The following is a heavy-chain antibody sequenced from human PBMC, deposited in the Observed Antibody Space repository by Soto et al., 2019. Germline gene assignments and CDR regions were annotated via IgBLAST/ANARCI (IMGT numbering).Heavy chain of an antibody. V-gene: IGHV4-59*08. D-gene: IGHD3-10*01. CDR2: MGYNGFT. CDR3: ARQGFGELHGLVDV. CDR1: GGPMNNYY. J-gene: IGHJ6*02. Sequence: QVQLQESGPGLVKPSETLSLTCTISGGPMNNYYCSWFRQPRGQGLEWIGYMGYNGFTRYNPSLRSRVAMSLDTAKNQFSLNLSSVTAADTALYYWARQGFGELHGLVDVWGQGITVTVSS.